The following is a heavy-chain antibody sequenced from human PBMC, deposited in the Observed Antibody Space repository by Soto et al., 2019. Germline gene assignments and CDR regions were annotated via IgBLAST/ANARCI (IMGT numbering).Heavy chain of an antibody. CDR2: ISSSSSAT. CDR3: TRNNEYGDYSDY. D-gene: IGHD4-17*01. CDR1: GFTFSNYF. V-gene: IGHV3-11*01. J-gene: IGHJ4*02. Sequence: PGGSLRLSCAASGFTFSNYFMTWIRQAPGKGLEWVSHISSSSSATHYGDSVKGRFTISRDNAKRSLYLQMNSLRVEDTAIYYCTRNNEYGDYSDYWGQGTLVTVSS.